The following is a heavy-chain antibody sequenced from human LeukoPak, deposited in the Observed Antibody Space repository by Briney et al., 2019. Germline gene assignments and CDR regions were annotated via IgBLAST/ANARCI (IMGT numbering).Heavy chain of an antibody. CDR3: AKDPEFHSSYYFDY. D-gene: IGHD3-10*01. Sequence: GGSLRLSCAASGFTFSSYSMNWVRQAPGKGLEWVSSISSSSSYIHYADSVKGRFTISRDNAKNSLYLQMNSLRAEDTAVYYCAKDPEFHSSYYFDYWGQGTLVTVSS. V-gene: IGHV3-21*04. J-gene: IGHJ4*02. CDR1: GFTFSSYS. CDR2: ISSSSSYI.